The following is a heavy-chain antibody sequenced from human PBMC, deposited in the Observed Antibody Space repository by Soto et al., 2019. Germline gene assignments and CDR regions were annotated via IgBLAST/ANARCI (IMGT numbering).Heavy chain of an antibody. Sequence: QVQLVQSGAEEKKPGASVKVSCKASGYAFSSYAMHWVRQAPGQRLEWMGWINIGSGNTEYSQNFQGRITITRDTSASTVYMELSSLRSEDTAVYYCARDGGDCGYRLIYYYYIGMDVWGQGTTVSVSS. J-gene: IGHJ6*02. D-gene: IGHD2-21*02. CDR3: ARDGGDCGYRLIYYYYIGMDV. CDR1: GYAFSSYA. V-gene: IGHV1-3*05. CDR2: INIGSGNT.